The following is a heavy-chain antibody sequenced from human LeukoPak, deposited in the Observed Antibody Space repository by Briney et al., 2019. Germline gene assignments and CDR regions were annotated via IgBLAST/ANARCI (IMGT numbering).Heavy chain of an antibody. V-gene: IGHV1-2*02. J-gene: IGHJ4*02. D-gene: IGHD1-7*01. CDR2: INPNSGGT. CDR3: ARGGGTTGCYDY. CDR1: GYTFTGYY. Sequence: ASVKVSCKASGYTFTGYYMHWVRQAPGQGLEWMGWINPNSGGTNYAQKFQGRVTMTRDTSTSTVYMELSSLRSDDTAVYYCARGGGTTGCYDYWGQGTLVTVSS.